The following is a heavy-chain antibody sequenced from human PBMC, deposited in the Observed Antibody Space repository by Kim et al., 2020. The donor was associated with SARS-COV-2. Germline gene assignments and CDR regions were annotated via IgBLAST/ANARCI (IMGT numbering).Heavy chain of an antibody. D-gene: IGHD4-17*01. V-gene: IGHV3-21*01. CDR2: ISSSSYK. CDR1: GFTFTSYS. J-gene: IGHJ4*02. CDR3: ARGALGNYGDYTYDDY. Sequence: GGSLRLSCAASGFTFTSYSMNWVRQAPGKGLEWVSSISSSSYKYYADSVKGRFTISRDNAKNSLYLQMNSLRAEDTAVHYCARGALGNYGDYTYDDYWGQGTLVTVSS.